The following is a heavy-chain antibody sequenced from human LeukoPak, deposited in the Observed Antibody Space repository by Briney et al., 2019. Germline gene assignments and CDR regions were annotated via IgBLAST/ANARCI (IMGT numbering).Heavy chain of an antibody. D-gene: IGHD6-13*01. CDR1: GFTFSAYA. CDR3: AKGGSSSWYDYTFDS. V-gene: IGHV3-64D*06. CDR2: VSSNGGST. Sequence: GGSLRLSCSASGFTFSAYAMHWARQAPGKGLEYVSAVSSNGGSTYYAESVKGRFTISRDNSKNTLYLQMSGLRTEDTALYYCAKGGSSSWYDYTFDSWGQGTLVTVSS. J-gene: IGHJ5*01.